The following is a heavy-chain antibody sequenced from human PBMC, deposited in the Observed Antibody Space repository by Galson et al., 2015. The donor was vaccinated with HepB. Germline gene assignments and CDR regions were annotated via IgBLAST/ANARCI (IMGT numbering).Heavy chain of an antibody. V-gene: IGHV3-48*03. Sequence: SLRLSCAASEFTLRNYNLNWVRQAPGKGLEWISYISFRATTIYYADSVKGRFTISRDDARNSLYLQMNSLRVEDTAVYFCAGEAVDLWGQGTLVTVSS. CDR2: ISFRATTI. D-gene: IGHD6-25*01. CDR1: EFTLRNYN. J-gene: IGHJ5*02. CDR3: AGEAVDL.